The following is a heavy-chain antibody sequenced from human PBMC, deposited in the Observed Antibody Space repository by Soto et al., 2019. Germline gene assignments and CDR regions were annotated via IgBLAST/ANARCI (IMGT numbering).Heavy chain of an antibody. D-gene: IGHD3-22*01. CDR3: ATGDYYDSSGLFDY. V-gene: IGHV1-24*01. Sequence: QVQLVQSGAEVKKPGASVKVSCKVSGYTLTELSMHWVRQAPGKGLEWMGGFDPEDGETLYAQKFQRRVTMTEDTSTDTAYMELSRLRSEDTAVYYCATGDYYDSSGLFDYWGQGTLVTVSS. J-gene: IGHJ4*02. CDR1: GYTLTELS. CDR2: FDPEDGET.